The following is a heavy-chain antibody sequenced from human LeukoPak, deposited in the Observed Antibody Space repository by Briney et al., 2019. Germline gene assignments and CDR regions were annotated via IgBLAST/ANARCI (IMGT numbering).Heavy chain of an antibody. CDR3: ATRPVAFDI. Sequence: SGTLSLTCAVSGGSITNSNWWNWVRQPPGKGLEWIGSIYYSGSTYYNPSLKSRVTISVDTSKNQFSLKLSSVTAADTAVYYCATRPVAFDIWGQGTMVTVSS. CDR2: IYYSGST. J-gene: IGHJ3*02. V-gene: IGHV4-4*02. CDR1: GGSITNSNW.